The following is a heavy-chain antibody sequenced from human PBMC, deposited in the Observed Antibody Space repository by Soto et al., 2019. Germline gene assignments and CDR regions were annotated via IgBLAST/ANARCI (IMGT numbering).Heavy chain of an antibody. CDR2: IYYSGST. CDR3: VRVSLGGSSSWYIDY. CDR1: GCSINSGAYY. V-gene: IGHV4-30-4*01. J-gene: IGHJ4*02. Sequence: SETLSLTCTVSGCSINSGAYYWSWIRQPPGKGLEWIGYIYYSGSTYYNPSLKTRVAISVDMSQKQFSLKLSSVTAADTAVYYCVRVSLGGSSSWYIDYWGQGTLVTVSS. D-gene: IGHD6-13*01.